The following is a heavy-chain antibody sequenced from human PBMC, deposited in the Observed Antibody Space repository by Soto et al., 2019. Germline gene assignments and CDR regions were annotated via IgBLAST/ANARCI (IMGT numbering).Heavy chain of an antibody. CDR1: GYTFTSYG. V-gene: IGHV1-18*01. J-gene: IGHJ3*02. D-gene: IGHD3-16*01. CDR2: ISAYNGNT. CDR3: ATLPPHYAYIWRSLSHDAFNI. Sequence: ASVKVSCKASGYTFTSYGINWVRQPPGQRLEGMGWISAYNGNTNYVQKLQGRVTMTTDTSTSTAYMELRSLSSDDTALYYCATLPPHYAYIWRSLSHDAFNIWGHGTMVTVSS.